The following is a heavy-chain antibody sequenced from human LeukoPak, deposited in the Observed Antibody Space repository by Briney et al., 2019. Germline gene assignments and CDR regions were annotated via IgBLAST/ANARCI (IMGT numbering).Heavy chain of an antibody. J-gene: IGHJ4*02. CDR2: ISYDGSNK. V-gene: IGHV3-30*03. D-gene: IGHD1-26*01. CDR1: GFTFSSYG. CDR3: ARDPGGSYDYFDY. Sequence: GGSLRLSCAASGFTFSSYGMHWVRQAPGKGLEWVAVISYDGSNKYYADSVKGRFTISRDNSKNTLYLQMNSLRAEDTAVYYCARDPGGSYDYFDYWGQGPLVTVSS.